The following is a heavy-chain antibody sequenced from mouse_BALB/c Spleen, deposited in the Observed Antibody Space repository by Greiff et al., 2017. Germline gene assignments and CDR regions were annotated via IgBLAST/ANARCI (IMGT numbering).Heavy chain of an antibody. CDR3: AREDYYGNPWFAY. CDR2: INPSTGYT. CDR1: GYTFTSYW. D-gene: IGHD2-1*01. Sequence: QVQLQQSGAELAKPGASVKMSCKASGYTFTSYWMHWVKQRPGQGLEWIGYINPSTGYTEYNQKFKDKATLTADKSSSTAYMQLSSLTSEDSAVYYCAREDYYGNPWFAYWGQGTLVTVSA. V-gene: IGHV1-7*01. J-gene: IGHJ3*01.